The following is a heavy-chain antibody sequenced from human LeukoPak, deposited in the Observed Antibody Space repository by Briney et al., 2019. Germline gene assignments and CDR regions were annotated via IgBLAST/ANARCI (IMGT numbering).Heavy chain of an antibody. Sequence: PGGSLRLSCAASGFTFNSYAMHWVRQAPGKGLEWVAVISYGGSNKYYADSVKGRFTISRDNSKNTLYLQMNSLRAEDTAVYYCARGLHYDILTGYLQFDYWGQGTLVTVSS. CDR1: GFTFNSYA. V-gene: IGHV3-30*04. CDR3: ARGLHYDILTGYLQFDY. D-gene: IGHD3-9*01. CDR2: ISYGGSNK. J-gene: IGHJ4*02.